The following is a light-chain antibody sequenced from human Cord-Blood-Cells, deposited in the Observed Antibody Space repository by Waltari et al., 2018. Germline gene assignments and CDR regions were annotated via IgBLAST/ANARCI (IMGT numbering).Light chain of an antibody. Sequence: DIQMTPSPSTLSASVGDRVTITCRASQSISIWLAWYQQKPGKAPKLLIYDASSLESGVPSRFSGSGSGTEFTLTISSLQPDDFATYYCQQYNSYSTWTFGQGTKVEIK. J-gene: IGKJ1*01. CDR1: QSISIW. CDR3: QQYNSYSTWT. V-gene: IGKV1-5*01. CDR2: DAS.